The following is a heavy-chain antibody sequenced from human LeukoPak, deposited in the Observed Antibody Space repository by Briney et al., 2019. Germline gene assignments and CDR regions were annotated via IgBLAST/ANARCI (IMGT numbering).Heavy chain of an antibody. CDR1: GYTFTGYY. V-gene: IGHV1-18*04. Sequence: ASVKVSCKASGYTFTGYYMHWVRQAPGQGLEWMGWISAYNGNTNYAQKLQGRVTMTTDTSTSTAYMELRSLRSDDTAVYYCATSEVLLWFGESVYFDYWGQGTLVTVSS. CDR2: ISAYNGNT. J-gene: IGHJ4*02. D-gene: IGHD3-10*01. CDR3: ATSEVLLWFGESVYFDY.